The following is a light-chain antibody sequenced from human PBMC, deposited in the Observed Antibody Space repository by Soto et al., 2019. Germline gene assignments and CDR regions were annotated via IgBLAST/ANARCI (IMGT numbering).Light chain of an antibody. Sequence: QSALTQPASVSGSPGQSITISCTVTSIDIGGYNYVSWYQQHPGKVPKLMIYEVTNRPSGVSHRFSGSKSGNTASLTISGLQAEDEADYYCCSHTTTTLCVFGGGTKVTVL. CDR2: EVT. CDR3: CSHTTTTLCV. J-gene: IGLJ3*02. V-gene: IGLV2-14*01. CDR1: SIDIGGYNY.